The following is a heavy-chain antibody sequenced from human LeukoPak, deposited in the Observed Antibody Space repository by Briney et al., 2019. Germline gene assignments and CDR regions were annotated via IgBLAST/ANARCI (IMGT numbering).Heavy chain of an antibody. V-gene: IGHV4-34*01. CDR1: GGSFSGYY. D-gene: IGHD5-18*01. J-gene: IGHJ4*02. CDR2: INHSGST. CDR3: ARGWWIQLWSYFDY. Sequence: SETLSLTCAVYGGSFSGYYWSWIRQPPGKGLEWIGEINHSGSTNYNPSLKSRVTISVDTSKNQFSLKLSSVTAADTAVYYCARGWWIQLWSYFDYWGQGTLVTVSS.